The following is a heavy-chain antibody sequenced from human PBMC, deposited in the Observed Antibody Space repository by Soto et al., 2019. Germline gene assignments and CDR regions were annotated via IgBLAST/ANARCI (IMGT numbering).Heavy chain of an antibody. CDR3: GRHYAYGDYPPMDV. J-gene: IGHJ6*04. V-gene: IGHV3-21*01. D-gene: IGHD4-17*01. CDR2: ISASSSYI. CDR1: GFTFSSYS. Sequence: EVQLVESGGGLVKPGGSLRLSCAASGFTFSSYSMNWVRQAPGKGLEWVSSISASSSYIYYADSLKGRFTISRDNAKKSLYLQMNSLRAEDTAVFYCGRHYAYGDYPPMDVWGKGTTVSVSS.